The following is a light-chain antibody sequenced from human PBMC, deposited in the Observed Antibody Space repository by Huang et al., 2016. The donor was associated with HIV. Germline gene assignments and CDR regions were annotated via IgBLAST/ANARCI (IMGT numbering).Light chain of an antibody. Sequence: EIVMTQSPATLSVSPGDGATLSCRASESVSSNLAWYQQKPGQAPRLLIYGPSTRAAGTPATFGGSGSATVFSLTISSLQSEDFAFYHCQQYNTWPWTFGQGTKVEI. CDR1: ESVSSN. V-gene: IGKV3-15*01. CDR2: GPS. CDR3: QQYNTWPWT. J-gene: IGKJ1*01.